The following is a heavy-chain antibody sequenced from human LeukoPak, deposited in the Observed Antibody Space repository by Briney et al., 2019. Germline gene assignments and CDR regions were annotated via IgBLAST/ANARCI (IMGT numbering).Heavy chain of an antibody. Sequence: GASVKVSCKASGYTFTSYYMHWVRQAPGQGLEWMGIITPSGGSTSYAQKFQGRVTMTRDMSTSTVYMELSSLRSEDTAVYYCARERGYYDSTGSWGYFDYWGQGTLVTVSS. V-gene: IGHV1-46*01. CDR3: ARERGYYDSTGSWGYFDY. D-gene: IGHD3-22*01. CDR2: ITPSGGST. CDR1: GYTFTSYY. J-gene: IGHJ4*02.